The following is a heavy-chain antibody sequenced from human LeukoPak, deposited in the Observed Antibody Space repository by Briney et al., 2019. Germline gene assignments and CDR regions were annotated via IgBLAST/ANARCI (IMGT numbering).Heavy chain of an antibody. CDR2: IYSGGNT. J-gene: IGHJ4*02. D-gene: IGHD6-13*01. CDR3: ARDPAEGFDY. V-gene: IGHV3-66*01. Sequence: AGGSLRLSCAASGFTVSSNYMSWVRQAPGKGLEWVSVIYSGGNTYYADSVKGRFTISRDNSKNTLYLQMNSLRAEDTAVYYCARDPAEGFDYWGQGTLVTVSS. CDR1: GFTVSSNY.